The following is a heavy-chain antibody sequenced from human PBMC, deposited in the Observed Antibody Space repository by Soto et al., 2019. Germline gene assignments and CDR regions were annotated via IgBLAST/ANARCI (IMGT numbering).Heavy chain of an antibody. CDR2: IIPIFGTA. D-gene: IGHD2-21*02. CDR1: GGTFSSYA. J-gene: IGHJ3*02. Sequence: SVKVSCKASGGTFSSYAISWVRQAPGQGLEWMGGIIPIFGTANYAQKFQGRVTITADESTSTAYMELSSLRSEDTAVYYCASAYCGGDCYYDAFDIWGQGTMVTVSS. CDR3: ASAYCGGDCYYDAFDI. V-gene: IGHV1-69*13.